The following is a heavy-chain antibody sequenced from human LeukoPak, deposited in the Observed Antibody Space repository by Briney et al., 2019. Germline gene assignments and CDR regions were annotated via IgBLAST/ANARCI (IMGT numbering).Heavy chain of an antibody. D-gene: IGHD6-19*01. CDR3: ARGSSGWYGQRFDY. CDR2: IIPILGIA. CDR1: GGTFSSYT. J-gene: IGHJ4*02. Sequence: SVKVSCKASGGTFSSYTISWVRQAPGQGLEWMGRIIPILGIANYAQKFQGRVTITADKSTSTAYMELSSLRSEDTAVYYCARGSSGWYGQRFDYWGQGTLVTVSS. V-gene: IGHV1-69*02.